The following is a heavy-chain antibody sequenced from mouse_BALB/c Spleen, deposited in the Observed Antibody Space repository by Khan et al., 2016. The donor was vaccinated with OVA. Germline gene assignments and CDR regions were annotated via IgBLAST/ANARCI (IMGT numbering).Heavy chain of an antibody. CDR3: AMGNYYGNSAYAMDY. D-gene: IGHD1-1*01. J-gene: IGHJ4*01. CDR1: GYTFTSYW. V-gene: IGHV1S41*01. CDR2: IAPGSGST. Sequence: DLVKPGASVKLSCKASGYTFTSYWINWIKQRPGQGLEWIGRIAPGSGSTSYNEMFKDKATLTVDTSSSTAYIQVSSLSSEDSAVYFCAMGNYYGNSAYAMDYWGQGTSLTVSS.